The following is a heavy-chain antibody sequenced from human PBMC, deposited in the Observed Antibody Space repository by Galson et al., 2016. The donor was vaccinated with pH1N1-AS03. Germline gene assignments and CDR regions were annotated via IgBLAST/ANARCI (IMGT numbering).Heavy chain of an antibody. CDR3: ATRPPPYGDYALDF. Sequence: SLRLSCAASGISFSKAWMTWFRQGPGKGLEWLGRIKSSSDGGTTDYAAPVKGRFIISRDDSQSTVYLQMNSLETEDTALYYCATRPPPYGDYALDFWGQGTLVTVSS. V-gene: IGHV3-15*01. CDR2: IKSSSDGGTT. J-gene: IGHJ4*02. CDR1: GISFSKAW. D-gene: IGHD4-17*01.